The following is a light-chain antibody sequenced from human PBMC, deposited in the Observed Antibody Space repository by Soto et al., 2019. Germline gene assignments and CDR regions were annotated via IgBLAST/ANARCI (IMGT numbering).Light chain of an antibody. CDR1: SSDVGSYNL. J-gene: IGLJ1*01. CDR2: EGS. Sequence: QSVLTQPASVSGSPGQSITISCTGTSSDVGSYNLVSWYQQHPGKAPKLMIYEGSKRPSGVSNRFSGSKSGNTASLTISGLQAEDEADYYCCSHAGSSTLYVFGTGTKLTVL. V-gene: IGLV2-23*01. CDR3: CSHAGSSTLYV.